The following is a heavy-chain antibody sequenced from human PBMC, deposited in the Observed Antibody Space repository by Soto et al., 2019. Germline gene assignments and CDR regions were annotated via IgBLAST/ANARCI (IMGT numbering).Heavy chain of an antibody. CDR3: ARHGYDGSGSPYQPY. CDR2: IYYLGST. Sequence: PSETLSLTCSVSGGSMSEYFWGWIRQSPGKGLEWIGYIYYLGSTDYNPSLKSRVTISVDTSKRQFSLRLTSVNAADTAVYYCARHGYDGSGSPYQPYWRPRNQVTVCS. J-gene: IGHJ4*02. D-gene: IGHD3-10*01. CDR1: GGSMSEYF. V-gene: IGHV4-59*01.